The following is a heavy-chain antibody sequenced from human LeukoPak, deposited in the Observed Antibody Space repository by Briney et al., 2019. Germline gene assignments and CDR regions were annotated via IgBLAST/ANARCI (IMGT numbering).Heavy chain of an antibody. CDR2: IKQDGSEK. J-gene: IGHJ4*02. CDR1: GFTFSSYW. V-gene: IGHV3-7*01. Sequence: GGSLRLSCAASGFTFSSYWMSWVRQAPGKGLEWVANIKQDGSEKYYVDFVKGRFTISRDNAKNSLYLQMNSLRAEDTAVYYCARVPNIIYYDSSGYPDYWGQGTLVTVSS. CDR3: ARVPNIIYYDSSGYPDY. D-gene: IGHD3-22*01.